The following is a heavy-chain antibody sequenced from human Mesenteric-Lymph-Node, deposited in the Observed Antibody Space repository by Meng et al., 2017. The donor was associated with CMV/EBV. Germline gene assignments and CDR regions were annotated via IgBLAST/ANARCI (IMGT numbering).Heavy chain of an antibody. Sequence: GESLKISCAASGFTFSSYSMNWVRQAPGKGLEWVSSISSSSSYIYYADSVKGRFTISRDNAKNTLYLQMNSLRAEDTAVYYCARGSGDFWSGYTDYYYYYGMDVWGQGTTVTVSS. D-gene: IGHD3-3*01. CDR3: ARGSGDFWSGYTDYYYYYGMDV. J-gene: IGHJ6*02. V-gene: IGHV3-21*01. CDR2: ISSSSSYI. CDR1: GFTFSSYS.